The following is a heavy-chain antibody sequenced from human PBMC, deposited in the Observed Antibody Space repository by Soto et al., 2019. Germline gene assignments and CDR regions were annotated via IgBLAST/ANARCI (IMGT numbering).Heavy chain of an antibody. CDR3: ARVLAVAGNEDYYYGMDV. CDR1: GGSFSGYY. CDR2: INHSGST. Sequence: SETLSLTCAVYGGSFSGYYWSWIRQPPGKGLEWIGEINHSGSTNYNPSLKSRVTISVDTSKNQFSLKLSSVTAADTAVYYCARVLAVAGNEDYYYGMDVWGQGTTVT. D-gene: IGHD6-19*01. V-gene: IGHV4-34*01. J-gene: IGHJ6*02.